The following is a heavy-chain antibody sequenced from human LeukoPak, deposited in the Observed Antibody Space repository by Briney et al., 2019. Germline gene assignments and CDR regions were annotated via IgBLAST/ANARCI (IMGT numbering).Heavy chain of an antibody. D-gene: IGHD4-17*01. V-gene: IGHV4-59*08. CDR2: IYYSGST. J-gene: IGHJ3*02. CDR3: ARHTVTDTDDAFDI. CDR1: GGSISSYY. Sequence: SETLSLTCTVSGGSISSYYWSWIRQPPGKGLEWIGYIYYSGSTEYNPSLKSRVTMSVDTSKNQFSLKLSSVTASDTAVYYCARHTVTDTDDAFDIWGRGTMVTVSS.